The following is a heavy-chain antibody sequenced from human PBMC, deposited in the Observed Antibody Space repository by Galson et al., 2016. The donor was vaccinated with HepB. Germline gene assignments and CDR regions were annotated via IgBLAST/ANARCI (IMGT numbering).Heavy chain of an antibody. CDR2: ISAYNGNT. J-gene: IGHJ4*02. D-gene: IGHD4-17*01. CDR3: ARGRPFGAYSY. CDR1: GYTFSNYG. Sequence: SVKVSCKASGYTFSNYGISWVRQAPGQGLEWMGWISAYNGNTNYPPRLQGRVTMTTDTSTSTAYMDPRSLRSDDTAVYYCARGRPFGAYSYWGQGTLITVSS. V-gene: IGHV1-18*04.